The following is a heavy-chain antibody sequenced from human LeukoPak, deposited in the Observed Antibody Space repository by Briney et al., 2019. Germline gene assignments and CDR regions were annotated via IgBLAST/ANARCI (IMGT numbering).Heavy chain of an antibody. CDR1: GFTFSSYA. J-gene: IGHJ4*02. CDR2: ISYDGSNK. D-gene: IGHD3-3*01. V-gene: IGHV3-30-3*01. CDR3: ARDYRLRFLEWLLSY. Sequence: PGRSLRLSCAASGFTFSSYAMHWVRQAPGKGLEWVAVISYDGSNKYYADSVKGRFTISRDNSKNTLYLQMNSLRAEDTAVYYCARDYRLRFLEWLLSYWGQGTLVTVSS.